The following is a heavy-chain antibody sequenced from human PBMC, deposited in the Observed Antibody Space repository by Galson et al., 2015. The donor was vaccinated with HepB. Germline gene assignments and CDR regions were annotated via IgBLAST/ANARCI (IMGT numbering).Heavy chain of an antibody. CDR1: GYTFTSYY. J-gene: IGHJ4*02. CDR3: VRYSSTMAFDY. D-gene: IGHD2-2*01. V-gene: IGHV1-46*01. CDR2: INPSGDSA. Sequence: SVKVSCKASGYTFTSYYMFWVRQAPGQGLEWMGLINPSGDSATYSQKFQGTVTMTRDTSTSTVYMKLSSLRSEDTAVYYCVRYSSTMAFDYWGQGTLVTVSS.